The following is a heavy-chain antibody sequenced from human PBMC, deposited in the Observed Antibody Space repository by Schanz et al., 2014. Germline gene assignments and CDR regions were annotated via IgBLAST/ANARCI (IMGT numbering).Heavy chain of an antibody. V-gene: IGHV3-23*01. Sequence: EVQLLESGGGVVQPGGSLRLSCAASGFTFSNHALSWVRQTPGKGLEWVSGMSGSGSTADYADSVKGRFTISRDNAKNSLYLQMNSLRAEDTAVYYCARSPNDNDFWSGYTLRADYDSYMDVWGKGTTVTVSS. D-gene: IGHD3-3*01. CDR1: GFTFSNHA. CDR2: MSGSGSTA. J-gene: IGHJ6*03. CDR3: ARSPNDNDFWSGYTLRADYDSYMDV.